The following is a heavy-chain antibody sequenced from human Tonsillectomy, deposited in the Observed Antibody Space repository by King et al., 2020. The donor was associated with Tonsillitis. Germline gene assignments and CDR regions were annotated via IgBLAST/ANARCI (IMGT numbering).Heavy chain of an antibody. CDR1: GFTFSSYG. Sequence: VQLVESGGGVVQLGRSLRLSCAASGFTFSSYGMHWVRQAPGKGLEWVAVISYDGSNKYYADSVKGRFTISRDNSKNTLYLQMNSLRAEDTAVYYCAKDAGNILTGYYPGPGGQGTLVTVSS. J-gene: IGHJ5*02. CDR3: AKDAGNILTGYYPGP. V-gene: IGHV3-30*18. D-gene: IGHD3-9*01. CDR2: ISYDGSNK.